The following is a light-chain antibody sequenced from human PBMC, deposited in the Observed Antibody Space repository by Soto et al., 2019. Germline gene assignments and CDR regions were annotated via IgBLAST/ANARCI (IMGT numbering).Light chain of an antibody. J-gene: IGKJ4*01. Sequence: DIVLTQSPATLSLSPGERATLSCRASQSVSSYLAWYQQKPGQAPRLLISDASNRATGIPARFSGSGSGTDFTLTVSSLEPEDFAVYYCQQRRDWPFTFGGGTKVE. CDR3: QQRRDWPFT. CDR1: QSVSSY. CDR2: DAS. V-gene: IGKV3-11*01.